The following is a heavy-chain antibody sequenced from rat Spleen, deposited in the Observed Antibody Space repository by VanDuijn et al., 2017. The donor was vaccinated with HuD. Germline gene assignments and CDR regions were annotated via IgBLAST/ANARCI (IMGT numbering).Heavy chain of an antibody. CDR1: GFTFSDYY. CDR2: ISYEGSST. Sequence: EVQLVESGGGLVQPGRSLKLSCAASGFTFSDYYMAWVRQAPKKGLEWVASISYEGSSTYYGDSVKGRFTISRDNAKSTLYLQMKSLRSEDTATYYCARHGYGYKNHWFAYWGQGTLVTVSS. D-gene: IGHD1-9*01. J-gene: IGHJ3*01. CDR3: ARHGYGYKNHWFAY. V-gene: IGHV5-22*01.